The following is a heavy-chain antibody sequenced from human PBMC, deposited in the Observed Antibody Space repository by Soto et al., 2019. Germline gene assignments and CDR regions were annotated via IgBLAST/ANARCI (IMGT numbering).Heavy chain of an antibody. CDR2: IVPLFRTT. V-gene: IGHV1-69*06. Sequence: ASVKVSGKTSGGTFSSYAISWVRQAPGQGLEWMGGIVPLFRTTNYAQKFQGRVTITADTSTYTVYMELSGLRSGDTAVYYCARGGYSSSFSKCCDHHRHLLCFPTRRSSDL. CDR1: GGTFSSYA. J-gene: IGHJ2*01. D-gene: IGHD5-12*01. CDR3: ARGGYSSSFSKCCDHHRHLLCFPTRRSSDL.